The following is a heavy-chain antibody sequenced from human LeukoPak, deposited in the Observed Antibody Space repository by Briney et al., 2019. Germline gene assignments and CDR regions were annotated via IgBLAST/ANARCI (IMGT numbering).Heavy chain of an antibody. CDR1: GGSISSSSYY. V-gene: IGHV4-39*07. J-gene: IGHJ4*02. Sequence: SETLSLTCTVSGGSISSSSYYWGWLRQPPGKGLEWIGYIYYSGSTYYNPSLKSRVTISVDTSKNQFSLKLSSVTAADTAVYYCASTGGEPSSWGQGTLVTVS. D-gene: IGHD1-26*01. CDR3: ASTGGEPSS. CDR2: IYYSGST.